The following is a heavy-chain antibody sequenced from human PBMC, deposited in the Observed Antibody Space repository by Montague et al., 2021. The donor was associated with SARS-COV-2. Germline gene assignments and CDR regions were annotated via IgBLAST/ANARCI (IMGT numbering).Heavy chain of an antibody. CDR2: ISHSGST. Sequence: SETLSLTCGVSGGPFSDYYWTWVRQSAGKSLQWIGDISHSGSTYYNPSLKDRVNISADPSQSRFSLTLTSVSAADTATYFCTTGVSKAFLQERDFWGQGIVGTGS. J-gene: IGHJ4*02. CDR1: GGPFSDYY. V-gene: IGHV4-34*01. CDR3: TTGVSKAFLQERDF. D-gene: IGHD2-8*01.